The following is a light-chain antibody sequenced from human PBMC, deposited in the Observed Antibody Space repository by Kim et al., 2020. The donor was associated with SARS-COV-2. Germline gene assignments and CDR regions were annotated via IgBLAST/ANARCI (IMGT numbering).Light chain of an antibody. V-gene: IGLV3-21*04. CDR2: YDK. Sequence: SYELTQPPSVSVAPGKTARITCGGNNIVCKNVHWYQQKPGQAPVLVIYYDKAGPSGIPERFSVSSSGNTATLTISRVEAGDEADYYCQVWDSSSDNWVFGGVTQLTVL. CDR3: QVWDSSSDNWV. CDR1: NIVCKN. J-gene: IGLJ3*02.